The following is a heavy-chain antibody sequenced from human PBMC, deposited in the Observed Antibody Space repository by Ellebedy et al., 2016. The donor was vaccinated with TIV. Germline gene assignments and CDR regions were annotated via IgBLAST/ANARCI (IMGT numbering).Heavy chain of an antibody. V-gene: IGHV1-18*01. D-gene: IGHD6-19*01. CDR1: GGTFSTHA. CDR2: ISAYNANT. J-gene: IGHJ4*02. CDR3: ARTGYSSGWYRGRDYYFDY. Sequence: AASVKVSCKASGGTFSTHAFNWVRQAPGQGLEWMAWISAYNANTNYAQKLQGRVTMTTDTSTSTAYMELRSLRSDDAAVYYCARTGYSSGWYRGRDYYFDYWGQGTLVTVSS.